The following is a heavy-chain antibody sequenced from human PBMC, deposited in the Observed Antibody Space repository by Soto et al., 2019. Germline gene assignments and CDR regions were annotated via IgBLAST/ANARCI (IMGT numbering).Heavy chain of an antibody. D-gene: IGHD3-9*01. V-gene: IGHV1-2*04. Sequence: ASVKVSCKASGYTFTGYYMHWVRQAPGQGLEWMGWINPNSGGTNYAQKFQGWVTMTRDTSISTAYMELSRLRSDDTAVYYCARRHRDDWLLFGYWGQGTPVTVSS. J-gene: IGHJ4*02. CDR1: GYTFTGYY. CDR2: INPNSGGT. CDR3: ARRHRDDWLLFGY.